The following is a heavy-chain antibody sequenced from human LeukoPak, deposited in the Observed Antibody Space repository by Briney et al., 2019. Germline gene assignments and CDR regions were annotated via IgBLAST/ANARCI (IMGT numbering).Heavy chain of an antibody. J-gene: IGHJ4*02. CDR3: ARDHDWGVDY. Sequence: ASVKVSCKASGFTFTDHYMHWVRQAPGQGLEWMGWINGKRGDTNYAQNFQDRVTMTGDTSTSTVYMELSRLTVDDTAVYYCARDHDWGVDYWGQGTLVTVSS. CDR2: INGKRGDT. CDR1: GFTFTDHY. V-gene: IGHV1-2*02. D-gene: IGHD7-27*01.